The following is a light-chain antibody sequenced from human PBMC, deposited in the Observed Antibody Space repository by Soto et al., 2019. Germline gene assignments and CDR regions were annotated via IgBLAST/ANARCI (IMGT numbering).Light chain of an antibody. V-gene: IGLV2-23*01. CDR2: ESS. CDR1: SSDVGSNNL. CDR3: CSYAGSSTFYV. Sequence: QSALTQPASVSGSPGQSITISCTGTSSDVGSNNLVSWYQQHPRKTPKLMIYESSKRPSGVSNRFSGSKSGNTASLTISGLQAEDEADYYCCSYAGSSTFYVFGTGTKVTVL. J-gene: IGLJ1*01.